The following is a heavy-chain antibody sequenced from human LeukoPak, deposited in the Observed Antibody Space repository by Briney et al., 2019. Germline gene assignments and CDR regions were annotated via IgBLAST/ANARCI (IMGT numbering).Heavy chain of an antibody. CDR1: GFTVSDNY. Sequence: GGSLRLSCAASGFTVSDNYMSWVRQAPGKGLEWVAVISYDGSNKDYVDSVKGRFTISRDNTKNTLFLQMNSLRAEDTAVYYCAKEVRGDAFDIWGQGTMVTVSS. V-gene: IGHV3-30*18. CDR3: AKEVRGDAFDI. CDR2: ISYDGSNK. D-gene: IGHD3-16*01. J-gene: IGHJ3*02.